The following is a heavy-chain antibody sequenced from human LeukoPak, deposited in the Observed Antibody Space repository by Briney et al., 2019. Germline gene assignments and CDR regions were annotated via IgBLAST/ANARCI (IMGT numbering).Heavy chain of an antibody. D-gene: IGHD5-12*01. Sequence: QTLSLTCTVSGGSXSSGGYYWSWIRQHPGKGLEWIVYIYYSGSTYYNPSLKSRVTISVDTSKNQFSLKLSSVTAADTAVYYCAREGGLRRGYRGPFDYWGQGTLVTVSS. CDR3: AREGGLRRGYRGPFDY. CDR2: IYYSGST. J-gene: IGHJ4*02. V-gene: IGHV4-31*03. CDR1: GGSXSSGGYY.